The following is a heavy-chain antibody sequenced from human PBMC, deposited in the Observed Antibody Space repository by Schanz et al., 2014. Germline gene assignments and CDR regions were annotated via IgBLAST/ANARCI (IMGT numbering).Heavy chain of an antibody. CDR1: GFTFSSYS. V-gene: IGHV3-23*04. CDR2: ISASGGTT. Sequence: EVQLVESGGGLVQPGGSLRLSCTASGFTFSSYSMNWVRQAPGKGLEWVSAISASGGTTYYADSVKGRFTISRDNSKNTLYLQMNSLRAEDTAVYYCARIGGSVFDYWAQGTLVTVSS. J-gene: IGHJ4*02. CDR3: ARIGGSVFDY. D-gene: IGHD3-10*01.